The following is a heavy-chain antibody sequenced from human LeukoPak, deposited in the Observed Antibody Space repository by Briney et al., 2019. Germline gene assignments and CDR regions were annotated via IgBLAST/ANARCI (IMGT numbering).Heavy chain of an antibody. V-gene: IGHV3-30-3*01. J-gene: IGHJ6*02. CDR2: ISYDGSNK. CDR1: GFSFSKYP. D-gene: IGHD3-22*01. CDR3: ARDRDRRSGYYSGMDV. Sequence: SGGSLRLPCGASGFSFSKYPIHWVRQAPGKGLEWVAVISYDGSNKYYADSVKGRFTISRDNSKNTLYLQMNSLRGDDTAVYYCARDRDRRSGYYSGMDVWGQGTTVTVSS.